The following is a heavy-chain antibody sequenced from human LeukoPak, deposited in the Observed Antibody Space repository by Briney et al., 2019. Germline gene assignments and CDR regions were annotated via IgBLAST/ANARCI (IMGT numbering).Heavy chain of an antibody. CDR2: IIPIVGTA. Sequence: GASVKVSCKASGGTFSTYYAISWVRQAPGQGLEWMGRIIPIVGTANYAQKFQGRVTMTADKSTGTVYMELSSLRSGDTAVYYCARGITVVRGVINWFDPWGQGTLVTVSS. CDR1: GGTFSTYYA. D-gene: IGHD3-10*01. J-gene: IGHJ5*02. V-gene: IGHV1-69*04. CDR3: ARGITVVRGVINWFDP.